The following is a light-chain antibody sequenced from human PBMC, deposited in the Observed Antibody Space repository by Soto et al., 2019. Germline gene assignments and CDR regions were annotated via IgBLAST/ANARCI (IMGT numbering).Light chain of an antibody. Sequence: EIVLTQSPGTLSLSPGERGTLSCRASQSVSSSYLAWYQQKPGQAPRLLMYGTSTRATGTPDRFSGSGSGTDFTLTISSLEPGDVAVYYCQQYGSSPRTFGQGTKV. CDR2: GTS. CDR1: QSVSSSY. V-gene: IGKV3-20*01. J-gene: IGKJ1*01. CDR3: QQYGSSPRT.